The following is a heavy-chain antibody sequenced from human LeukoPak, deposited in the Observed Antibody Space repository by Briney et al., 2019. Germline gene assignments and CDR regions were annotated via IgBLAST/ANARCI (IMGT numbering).Heavy chain of an antibody. CDR3: ARSTTHYEIDP. CDR2: ISSSSSYI. CDR1: GFTFSSYS. J-gene: IGHJ5*02. D-gene: IGHD4-17*01. Sequence: GGSLRLSCAASGFTFSSYSMNWVRQAPGKGLEWVSSISSSSSYIYYADSVKGRFTISRDNSKNTLYLQMNSLRAEDTAVYYCARSTTHYEIDPRGQGTLVTVSS. V-gene: IGHV3-21*01.